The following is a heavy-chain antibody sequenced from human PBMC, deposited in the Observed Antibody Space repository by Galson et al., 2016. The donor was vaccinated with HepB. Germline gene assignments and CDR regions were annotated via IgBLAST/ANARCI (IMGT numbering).Heavy chain of an antibody. J-gene: IGHJ4*02. V-gene: IGHV4-31*03. D-gene: IGHD6-13*01. CDR3: ASWGYSSSRYSDY. CDR1: GGSISSGGYY. CDR2: IYYSGST. Sequence: TLSLTCTVSGGSISSGGYYWSWIRQHPGKGLEWIGYIYYSGSTYYNPSLRSRVTISADTSKNQFSLKLSSVTAADTAVYYCASWGYSSSRYSDYWGQGTLVTASS.